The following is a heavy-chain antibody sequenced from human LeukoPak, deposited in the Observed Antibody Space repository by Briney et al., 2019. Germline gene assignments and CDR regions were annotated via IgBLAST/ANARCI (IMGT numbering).Heavy chain of an antibody. D-gene: IGHD3-10*01. CDR1: GGSISSGAYY. J-gene: IGHJ4*02. Sequence: SQTLSLTCTVSGGSISSGAYYWSWLRQHPGKGLEWIGYIYYSGSTYYKPSLKSRVTISVDTSKNQFSLKLRSVTAADTAVYYCARERYYGSGSYSYWGQGTLVTVSS. CDR2: IYYSGST. V-gene: IGHV4-31*03. CDR3: ARERYYGSGSYSY.